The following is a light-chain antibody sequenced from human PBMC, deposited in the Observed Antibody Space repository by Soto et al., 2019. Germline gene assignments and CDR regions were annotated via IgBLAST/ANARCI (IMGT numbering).Light chain of an antibody. CDR3: SSYTSSRTLYV. CDR2: AVS. Sequence: QSALTQPASVSGSPGQSITISCTGTSSDVGGYNYVSWYQQHPGKAPKLMIYAVSNRPSGVSNRFSGSKSGNTASLTISGLQAEDEADYYCSSYTSSRTLYVFGTGTKVTVL. J-gene: IGLJ1*01. V-gene: IGLV2-14*01. CDR1: SSDVGGYNY.